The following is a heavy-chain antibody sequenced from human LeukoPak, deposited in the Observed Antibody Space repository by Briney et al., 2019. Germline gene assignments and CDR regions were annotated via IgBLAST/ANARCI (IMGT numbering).Heavy chain of an antibody. CDR3: ARGRRRTPLYFDY. Sequence: SETLSLTCAVYGGSFSAYYWSWIRQPPGKGLEWIGEINHSGSTNYNPSLKSRVTISVDTSKNQFSLKLSSVTAADTAVYYCARGRRRTPLYFDYWGQGTLVTVSS. CDR2: INHSGST. V-gene: IGHV4-34*01. D-gene: IGHD2-2*01. CDR1: GGSFSAYY. J-gene: IGHJ4*02.